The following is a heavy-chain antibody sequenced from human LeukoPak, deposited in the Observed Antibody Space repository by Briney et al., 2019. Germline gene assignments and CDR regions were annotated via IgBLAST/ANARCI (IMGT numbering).Heavy chain of an antibody. CDR2: INHSGST. CDR1: GGSFSGYY. J-gene: IGHJ6*03. Sequence: PSETLSLTCAVYGGSFSGYYWSWIRQPPGKGLEWIGEINHSGSTNYNPSLKSRDTISVDTSKNQFSLKLSSVTAADTAVYYCARGYYYGSGSAFYYYYMDVWGKRTTVTVSS. CDR3: ARGYYYGSGSAFYYYYMDV. D-gene: IGHD3-10*01. V-gene: IGHV4-34*01.